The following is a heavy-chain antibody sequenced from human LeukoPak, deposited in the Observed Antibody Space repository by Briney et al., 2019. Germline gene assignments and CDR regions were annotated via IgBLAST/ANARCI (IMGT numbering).Heavy chain of an antibody. CDR2: ITSSGNI. V-gene: IGHV3-48*02. Sequence: PGGSLRLSCAASGFTFSSYDMNWVRQAPGKGLEWVSKITSSGNIYYGDSVKGRFTISRDNGKNSLYLQMNSLRDEDTAVYYCARETSVAVDYWGQGTLVTVSS. CDR3: ARETSVAVDY. CDR1: GFTFSSYD. J-gene: IGHJ4*02. D-gene: IGHD6-19*01.